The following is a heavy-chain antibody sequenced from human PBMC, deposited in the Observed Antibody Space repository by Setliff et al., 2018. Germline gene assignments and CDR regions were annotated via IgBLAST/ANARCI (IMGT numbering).Heavy chain of an antibody. CDR2: IIPMFGTP. D-gene: IGHD5-18*01. CDR3: AREGVDTRSSTDYRYYMDV. J-gene: IGHJ6*03. CDR1: GYTFTTYA. V-gene: IGHV1-18*01. Sequence: ASVKVSCKASGYTFTTYAISWVRQAPGQGLEWMGGIIPMFGTPAYTQKFQGRVTMTIDTLTSTAYMELSSLTSDDTAVYYCAREGVDTRSSTDYRYYMDVWGKGTTVTVSS.